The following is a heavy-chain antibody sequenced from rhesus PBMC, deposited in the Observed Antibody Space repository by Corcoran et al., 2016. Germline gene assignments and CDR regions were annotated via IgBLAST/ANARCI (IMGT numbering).Heavy chain of an antibody. J-gene: IGHJ4*01. CDR3: AKAGAAGGVDY. D-gene: IGHD6-13*01. CDR1: GYTFTDSY. CDR2: IHSGGDST. Sequence: VQRVQSGAEVKKPGSSVKVSCKASGYTFTDSYMPWVRQAPGKGLEWFSAIHSGGDSTYYADSVKGRFTITRDNSKNTLSLQMNSLRAEDTAVYYCAKAGAAGGVDYWGQGVLVTVSS. V-gene: IGHV3S25*01.